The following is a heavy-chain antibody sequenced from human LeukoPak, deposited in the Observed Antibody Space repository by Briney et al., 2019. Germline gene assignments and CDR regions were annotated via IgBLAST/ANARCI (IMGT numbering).Heavy chain of an antibody. CDR2: INPNSGGT. V-gene: IGHV1-2*06. J-gene: IGHJ3*02. Sequence: ASVKVSCKASGYTFTAYYMHWVRQAPGQGLEWMGRINPNSGGTNYAQKFQGRATMTRDTPISTAYMELSRLRSDDTAVYYCARGRRKPDYYDSSDRHDAFDIWGQGTMVTVSS. CDR3: ARGRRKPDYYDSSDRHDAFDI. CDR1: GYTFTAYY. D-gene: IGHD3-22*01.